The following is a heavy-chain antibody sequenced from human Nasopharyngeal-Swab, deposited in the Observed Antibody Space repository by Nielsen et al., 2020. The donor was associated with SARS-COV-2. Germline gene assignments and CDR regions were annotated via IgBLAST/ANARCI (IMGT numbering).Heavy chain of an antibody. CDR2: ISGTRTYT. J-gene: IGHJ3*02. Sequence: GESLKISCAASGFVFNDYYMTWIRQAPGKGLEWLSLISGTRTYTHAAESVKGRFTISRDHAMNSLYPQLSSRSAEDTAVYCCATYCSSTRCRLVGGFDMWGQGSLVTVSS. CDR3: ATYCSSTRCRLVGGFDM. CDR1: GFVFNDYY. V-gene: IGHV3-11*06. D-gene: IGHD2-2*01.